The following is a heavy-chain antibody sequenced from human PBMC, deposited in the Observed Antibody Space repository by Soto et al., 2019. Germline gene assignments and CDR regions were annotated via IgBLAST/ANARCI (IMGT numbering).Heavy chain of an antibody. CDR3: ARSWSSTWHDAIDI. J-gene: IGHJ3*02. V-gene: IGHV4-34*01. D-gene: IGHD6-6*01. CDR1: GGSFNDYY. CDR2: INHSGST. Sequence: PSETLSLTCAVSGGSFNDYYWSWIRQSPGKGLEWIGEINHSGSTNYNPSLKSRVTILVDTPKNQFSLKLRSVTAADTALYYCARSWSSTWHDAIDIWGQGTMVTVSS.